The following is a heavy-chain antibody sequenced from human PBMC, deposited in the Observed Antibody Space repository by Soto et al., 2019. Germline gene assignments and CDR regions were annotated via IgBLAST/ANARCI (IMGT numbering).Heavy chain of an antibody. D-gene: IGHD2-21*01. J-gene: IGHJ3*02. CDR3: ARPTPRTFGGSVVAFDI. CDR2: INPSGGST. CDR1: GGTFSSYA. V-gene: IGHV1-46*01. Sequence: GPSVKVSCKASGGTFSSYAISWVRQAPGQGLEWMGIINPSGGSTSYAQKFQGRVTMTRDTSTSTVYMELSSLRSEDTAVYYCARPTPRTFGGSVVAFDIWGQGTMVTVSS.